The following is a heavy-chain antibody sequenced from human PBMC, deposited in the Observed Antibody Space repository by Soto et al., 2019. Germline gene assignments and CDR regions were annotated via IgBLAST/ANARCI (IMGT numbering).Heavy chain of an antibody. J-gene: IGHJ6*02. V-gene: IGHV4-39*01. CDR1: QDCRDRELNS. D-gene: IGHD2-21*01. CDR2: IYSAENT. CDR3: ARLIGYCVGTGCHGYYGMDV. Sequence: TPSITRTVPQDCRDRELNSCAVFCLTKRKGLEWIATIYSAENTYYHPSLLSRVTISVDTSMNEFSLRLSSVTAADTAVYYCARLIGYCVGTGCHGYYGMDVWGQGTTV.